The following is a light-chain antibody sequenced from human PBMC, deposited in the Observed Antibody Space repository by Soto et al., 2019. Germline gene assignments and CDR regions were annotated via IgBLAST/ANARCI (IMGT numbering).Light chain of an antibody. CDR1: QHVDSNS. CDR2: GAS. Sequence: VLTQSPGALSVSPGETVTLSCRASQHVDSNSLARYHHNPSLAPRLLIFGASTRATRIPDRFSGSGSRADFTLTISRLEPAESGLYYWQQYVASPLTFGGGTRVEMK. CDR3: QQYVASPLT. J-gene: IGKJ4*01. V-gene: IGKV3-20*01.